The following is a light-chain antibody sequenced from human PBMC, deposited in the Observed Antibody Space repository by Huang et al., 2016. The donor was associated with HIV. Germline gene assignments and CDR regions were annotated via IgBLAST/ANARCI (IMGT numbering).Light chain of an antibody. CDR3: QQYYTSPT. CDR1: QGISNS. CDR2: STS. V-gene: IGKV1-NL1*01. J-gene: IGKJ1*01. Sequence: DIQMTQSPSSLSAFVGDTVTITCRASQGISNSVAWYQQKPGKAPKLLLYSTSRVESGVPSRFRGGGSGTDYTLTIHSLQPDDFATYYCQQYYTSPTFGQGSKVEIK.